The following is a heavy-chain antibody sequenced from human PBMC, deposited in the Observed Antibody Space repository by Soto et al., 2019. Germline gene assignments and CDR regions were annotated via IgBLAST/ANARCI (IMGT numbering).Heavy chain of an antibody. J-gene: IGHJ4*02. CDR3: AGVREYSYGYGFFDY. V-gene: IGHV4-59*01. D-gene: IGHD5-18*01. CDR1: GGSISSYY. Sequence: SETLSLTCTVSGGSISSYYWSWIRQPPGKGLEWIGYIYYSGSTNYNPSLKSRVTISVGTSKDQFSLKLSSVTAADTAVYYCAGVREYSYGYGFFDYGGEEPLVTVP. CDR2: IYYSGST.